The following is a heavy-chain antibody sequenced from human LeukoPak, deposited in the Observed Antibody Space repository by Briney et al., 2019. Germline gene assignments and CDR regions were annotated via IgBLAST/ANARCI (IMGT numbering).Heavy chain of an antibody. V-gene: IGHV4-39*01. CDR3: ARRTGTAGGNHFDY. J-gene: IGHJ4*02. CDR2: GYYGGST. Sequence: SETLSLTCTVSGGSISTSSHYWGWIRQPPGKGLEWIGSGYYGGSTHYSPSLKSRVTISVDTSKNQFSLNLSSMTAADTAVYYCARRTGTAGGNHFDYWGQGTLVTVSS. D-gene: IGHD1/OR15-1a*01. CDR1: GGSISTSSHY.